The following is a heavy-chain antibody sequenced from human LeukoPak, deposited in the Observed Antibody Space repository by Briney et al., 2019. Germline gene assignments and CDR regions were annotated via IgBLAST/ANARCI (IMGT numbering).Heavy chain of an antibody. CDR3: AELGITMIGGV. CDR1: GFTFSDYE. V-gene: IGHV3-48*03. D-gene: IGHD3-10*02. CDR2: ISSSGSTI. Sequence: PGGSLRLSCAASGFTFSDYEMNWVRQAPGKGLEWVSYISSSGSTIYYADSVKGRLTISRDNAKNSLYLQMNNLRAEDTAVYYCAELGITMIGGVWGKGTTVTISS. J-gene: IGHJ6*04.